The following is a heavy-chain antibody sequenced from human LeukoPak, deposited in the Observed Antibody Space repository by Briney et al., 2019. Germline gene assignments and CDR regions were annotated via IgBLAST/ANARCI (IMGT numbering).Heavy chain of an antibody. V-gene: IGHV3-11*01. Sequence: PGGSLRLSCAASGFTFSDYYMTWIRQAPGKGLEWISYISNSGSTIYYADSVKGRFTISKDNSKNTVYLQMSSLRVDDTAVYYCAKAASSSWPSYYYGMDVWGQGTTVTVSS. J-gene: IGHJ6*02. CDR2: ISNSGSTI. CDR1: GFTFSDYY. D-gene: IGHD6-13*01. CDR3: AKAASSSWPSYYYGMDV.